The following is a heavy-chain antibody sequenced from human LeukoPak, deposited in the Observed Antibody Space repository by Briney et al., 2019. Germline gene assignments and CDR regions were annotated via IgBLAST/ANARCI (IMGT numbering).Heavy chain of an antibody. V-gene: IGHV1-69*13. Sequence: ASVKVSCKASGGTFSSYAISWVRQAPGQGLEWMGGIIPIFGTADYAQKFQGRVTITADESTSTAYMELSSLRSEDTAVYYCARDWRSSSWYRDYYYYYYTDVRGKGTTATVSS. CDR2: IIPIFGTA. D-gene: IGHD6-13*01. J-gene: IGHJ6*03. CDR3: ARDWRSSSWYRDYYYYYYTDV. CDR1: GGTFSSYA.